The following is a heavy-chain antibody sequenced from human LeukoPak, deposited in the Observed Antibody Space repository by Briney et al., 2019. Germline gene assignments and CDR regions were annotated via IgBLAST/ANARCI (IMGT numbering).Heavy chain of an antibody. CDR1: GGSINNYY. CDR2: IYYSGST. D-gene: IGHD2-2*02. CDR3: ARSRVIPYYGMDV. J-gene: IGHJ6*02. V-gene: IGHV4-59*12. Sequence: PSETLSLTCTVSGGSINNYYWNWIRQPPGKGLEWIGYIYYSGSTNYNPSLKSRVTMSVDTSKNQFSLRLTSVTAADTAVYYCARSRVIPYYGMDVWGQGTTVTVSS.